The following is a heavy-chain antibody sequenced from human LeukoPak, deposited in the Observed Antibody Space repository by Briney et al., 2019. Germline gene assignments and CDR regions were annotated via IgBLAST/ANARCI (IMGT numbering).Heavy chain of an antibody. Sequence: GGSLRLSCAASGFTSSDYYMSWIRQAPGKGLEWVSYISSSGSTIYYADSVKGRFTISRDNAKNSLYLQMNSLRAEDTAVYYCARPILGYYDSSGDELEVWGQGTLVTVSS. J-gene: IGHJ4*02. CDR1: GFTSSDYY. D-gene: IGHD3-22*01. V-gene: IGHV3-11*04. CDR2: ISSSGSTI. CDR3: ARPILGYYDSSGDELEV.